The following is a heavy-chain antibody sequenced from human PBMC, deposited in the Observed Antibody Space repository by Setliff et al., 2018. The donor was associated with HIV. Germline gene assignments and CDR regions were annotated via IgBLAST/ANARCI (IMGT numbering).Heavy chain of an antibody. Sequence: SETLSLTCTVSGASISSDNYYWSWIRQPAGKRLEWIGHIYTSGNTNYNPSLKSRITISVDTSKNQFSLKLTSVTAADTAVYYCATCSSSACHVYDYWGQGTPVTVSS. D-gene: IGHD6-19*01. V-gene: IGHV4-61*09. CDR2: IYTSGNT. CDR1: GASISSDNYY. CDR3: ATCSSSACHVYDY. J-gene: IGHJ4*02.